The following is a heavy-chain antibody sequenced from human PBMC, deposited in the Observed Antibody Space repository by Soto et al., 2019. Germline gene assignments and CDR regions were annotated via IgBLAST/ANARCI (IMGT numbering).Heavy chain of an antibody. Sequence: QVQLVESGGGVVQRGRSLRLSCAASGFTFSRYVMHWVRQSPGKGLEWVAVIWYDGSNKYYEDYVKGRFTISRDNSKNTLYLQMNSLRAEETAVYYCARDFGVPSITMIVGILRAFYGMDVWGQGTTVTVSS. CDR2: IWYDGSNK. CDR3: ARDFGVPSITMIVGILRAFYGMDV. J-gene: IGHJ6*02. CDR1: GFTFSRYV. V-gene: IGHV3-33*01. D-gene: IGHD3-22*01.